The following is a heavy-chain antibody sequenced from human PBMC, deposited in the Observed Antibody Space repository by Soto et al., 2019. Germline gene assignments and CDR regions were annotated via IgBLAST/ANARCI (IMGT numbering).Heavy chain of an antibody. CDR2: SYYSGTS. D-gene: IGHD1-20*01. Sequence: SETLSLTCTVSGGSIRVQSYYWTWIRQTPGKGLEWGGSSYYSGTSYFNPALKGRVTISVDTSTNQFSLRLTSVTAADTAVYYCTRRYNWNDYYFDPWGQGTLVTVS. CDR1: GGSIRVQSYY. V-gene: IGHV4-39*01. J-gene: IGHJ5*02. CDR3: TRRYNWNDYYFDP.